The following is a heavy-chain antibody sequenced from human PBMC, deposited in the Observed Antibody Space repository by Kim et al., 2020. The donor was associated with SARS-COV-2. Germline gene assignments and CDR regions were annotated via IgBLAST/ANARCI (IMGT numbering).Heavy chain of an antibody. V-gene: IGHV3-7*01. CDR3: AISNWGSDYYYYGMDV. D-gene: IGHD7-27*01. CDR2: IKQDGSEK. Sequence: GGYLRLSCAASGFTFSSCWMSWVRQAPGKGLEWVANIKQDGSEKYYVDSVKGRFTISRDNAKNSLYLQMNSLRAEDTAVYYCAISNWGSDYYYYGMDVWGQGTTVTVSS. CDR1: GFTFSSCW. J-gene: IGHJ6*02.